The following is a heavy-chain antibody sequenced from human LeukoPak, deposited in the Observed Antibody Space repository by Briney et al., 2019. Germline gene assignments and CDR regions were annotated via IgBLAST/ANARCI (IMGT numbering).Heavy chain of an antibody. V-gene: IGHV3-64*01. CDR3: ARAGVDYYYYYYMDV. CDR1: GFTFSSYA. CDR2: ISSNGGST. Sequence: GGSLRLSCAASGFTFSSYAMHWVRQAPGKGLEYVSAISSNGGSTYYANSVKGRFTISRDNSKNTLYLQMGSLRAEDMAVYYCARAGVDYYYYYYMDVWGKGTTVTISS. D-gene: IGHD2-15*01. J-gene: IGHJ6*03.